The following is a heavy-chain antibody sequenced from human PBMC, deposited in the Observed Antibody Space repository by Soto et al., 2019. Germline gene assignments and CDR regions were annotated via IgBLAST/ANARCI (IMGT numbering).Heavy chain of an antibody. Sequence: QVQLVQSGAEVKKPGSSVEVYCKASGGTFSSYAISSVRQAPGQGLEWMGGIIPIFGTANYAQKLQGRVTITADESTSTAYMELSILRSEDTAVYYCARSPSPNYGMDVWGQGPKVTVSS. J-gene: IGHJ6*02. CDR1: GGTFSSYA. CDR3: ARSPSPNYGMDV. CDR2: IIPIFGTA. V-gene: IGHV1-69*01.